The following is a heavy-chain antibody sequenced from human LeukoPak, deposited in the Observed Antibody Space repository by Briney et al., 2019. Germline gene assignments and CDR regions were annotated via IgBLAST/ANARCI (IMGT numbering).Heavy chain of an antibody. V-gene: IGHV4-4*09. J-gene: IGHJ4*02. Sequence: SETLSLTCTVSGGSISSYYWSWIRQPPGKGLEWIGYIYTSGSTNYNPSLKSRVTISVDTSKNQFSLKLSSVTAADTAVYYCAREDCSRTSCYTYYFDHWGQGTLVTVSS. CDR3: AREDCSRTSCYTYYFDH. CDR2: IYTSGST. CDR1: GGSISSYY. D-gene: IGHD2-2*01.